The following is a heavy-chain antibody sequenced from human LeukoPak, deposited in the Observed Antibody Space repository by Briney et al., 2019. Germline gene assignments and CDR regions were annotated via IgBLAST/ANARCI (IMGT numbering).Heavy chain of an antibody. D-gene: IGHD1-26*01. V-gene: IGHV3-23*01. CDR3: AREGGSYSNYFEY. CDR2: ISGSGGST. J-gene: IGHJ4*02. Sequence: GGSLRLSGAASGFTFSSYGMSWVRQAPGKGLEGVSAISGSGGSTYYADSVKGRFTISRDNAKNTLYLQMNSLKAEDTAIYYRAREGGSYSNYFEYWGQGTLVTVSS. CDR1: GFTFSSYG.